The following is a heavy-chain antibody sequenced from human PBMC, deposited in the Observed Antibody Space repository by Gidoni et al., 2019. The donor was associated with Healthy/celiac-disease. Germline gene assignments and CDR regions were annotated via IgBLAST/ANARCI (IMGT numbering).Heavy chain of an antibody. CDR2: IYTSGST. CDR3: ARAYPLAPLLGSYWYFDL. Sequence: QVQLQESGPGLVKPSQTLSLTCTVPGGSISSGSYYWSWIRQPAGKGLEWIGRIYTSGSTNYNPSLKSRVTISVDTSKNQFSLKLSSVTAADTAVYYCARAYPLAPLLGSYWYFDLWGRGTLVTVSS. V-gene: IGHV4-61*02. D-gene: IGHD2-15*01. CDR1: GGSISSGSYY. J-gene: IGHJ2*01.